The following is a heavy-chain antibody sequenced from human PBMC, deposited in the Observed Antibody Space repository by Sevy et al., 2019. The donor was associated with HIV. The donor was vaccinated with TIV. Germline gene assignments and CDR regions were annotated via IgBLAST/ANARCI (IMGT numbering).Heavy chain of an antibody. V-gene: IGHV3-30*18. Sequence: GGSLRLSCVVSGIIFTSSGMHWVRQAPGKGLEWVAVISYHGRDKFYAESLKGRFTISRDNSKKILYLQMNSLGIEDTAVYYCAKDFTGYNGMDVWGQGTMVTVSS. CDR1: GIIFTSSG. CDR2: ISYHGRDK. CDR3: AKDFTGYNGMDV. J-gene: IGHJ6*02. D-gene: IGHD3-9*01.